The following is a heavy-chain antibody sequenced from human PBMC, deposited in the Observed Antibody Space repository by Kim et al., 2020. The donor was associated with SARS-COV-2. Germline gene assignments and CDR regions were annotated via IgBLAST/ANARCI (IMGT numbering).Heavy chain of an antibody. D-gene: IGHD6-13*01. CDR3: AKGSPYSSSWYRGGFDY. Sequence: GGSLRLSCAASGFTFDDYAMHWVRQAPGKGLEWVSGISWNSGSIGYADSVKGRFTISRDNAKNSLYLQMNSLRAEDTALYYCAKGSPYSSSWYRGGFDY. V-gene: IGHV3-9*01. J-gene: IGHJ4*01. CDR2: ISWNSGSI. CDR1: GFTFDDYA.